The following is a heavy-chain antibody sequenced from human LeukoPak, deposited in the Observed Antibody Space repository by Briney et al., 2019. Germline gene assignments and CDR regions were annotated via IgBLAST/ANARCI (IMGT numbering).Heavy chain of an antibody. CDR1: GYTFTGYY. V-gene: IGHV1-2*02. J-gene: IGHJ4*02. D-gene: IGHD6-6*01. CDR3: ARVKEYSSSSSQFDY. CDR2: INPNSGGT. Sequence: ASVKVSCKASGYTFTGYYMHWVRQAPGQGLEWMGWINPNSGGTNYAQKFQGRVTMTRDTSINTAYMELSRLTSDDTAVYYCARVKEYSSSSSQFDYWGQGTLVTVSS.